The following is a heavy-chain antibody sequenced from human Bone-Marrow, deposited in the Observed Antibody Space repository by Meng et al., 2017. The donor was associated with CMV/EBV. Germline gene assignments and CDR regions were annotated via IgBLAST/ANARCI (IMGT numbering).Heavy chain of an antibody. CDR3: ARAERLYQLPHPFDY. J-gene: IGHJ4*02. Sequence: LSLTCAASGFTFSSYAMHWVRQAPGKGLEWVAVISYDGSNKYYADSVKGRFTISRDNSKNTLYLQMNRLRAEDTAVYYCARAERLYQLPHPFDYWGQGTLVTVSS. CDR1: GFTFSSYA. D-gene: IGHD2-2*01. V-gene: IGHV3-30-3*01. CDR2: ISYDGSNK.